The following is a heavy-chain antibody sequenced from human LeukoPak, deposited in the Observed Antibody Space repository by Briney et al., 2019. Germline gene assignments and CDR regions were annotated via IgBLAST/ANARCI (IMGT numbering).Heavy chain of an antibody. Sequence: ASVKVSCKASGYTFTVYYIHWVRRAPGQGLEWMGWINPNSGGTNYAQRFQGRVTMTRDTSFSTAYMELSRLRSDDTAVYYCALNDYGDGLGYWGQGTLVTVFS. D-gene: IGHD4-17*01. CDR2: INPNSGGT. J-gene: IGHJ4*02. CDR3: ALNDYGDGLGY. V-gene: IGHV1-2*02. CDR1: GYTFTVYY.